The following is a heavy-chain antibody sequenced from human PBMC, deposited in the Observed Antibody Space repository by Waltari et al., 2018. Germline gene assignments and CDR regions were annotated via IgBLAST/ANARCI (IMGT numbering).Heavy chain of an antibody. CDR1: GITFSSYS. V-gene: IGHV3-21*01. CDR3: ARARLAAAGWFDP. CDR2: ISSSSSYI. J-gene: IGHJ5*02. D-gene: IGHD6-13*01. Sequence: EVQLVESGGGLVKPGGSLRLSCAASGITFSSYSMKWVTQAPGKGLEWVASISSSSSYIYYADSVKGRFTISRDNAKNSLYLQMNSLRAEDTTVYYCARARLAAAGWFDPWGQGTLVTVSS.